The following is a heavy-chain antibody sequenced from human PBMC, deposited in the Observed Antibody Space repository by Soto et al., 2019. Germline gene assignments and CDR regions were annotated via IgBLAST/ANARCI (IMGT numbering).Heavy chain of an antibody. V-gene: IGHV1-18*01. Sequence: QVQLVQSGAEVKKPGASVRVSCKASGYTFTNYGISWVRQAPGQGLEWIGWISAYNGDTIYAQKLQGRVTMTTDTSTSTAYMELRSLRSDDTAMYFCARVPSYLPEVYWGQGTLVTVSS. CDR1: GYTFTNYG. J-gene: IGHJ4*02. CDR3: ARVPSYLPEVY. CDR2: ISAYNGDT.